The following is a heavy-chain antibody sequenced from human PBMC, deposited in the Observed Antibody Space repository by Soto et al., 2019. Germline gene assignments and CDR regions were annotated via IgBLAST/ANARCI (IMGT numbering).Heavy chain of an antibody. J-gene: IGHJ6*03. CDR3: ARSGYHYYYYYMDV. D-gene: IGHD3-22*01. Sequence: QVQLVESGGGVVQPGRSLRLSCAASGFTFSSYVMHWVRQAPGKGLEWVAVIWYDGSNKYYADSVKGRFTISRDNSKNTLYLQMNSLRAEDTAVYYCARSGYHYYYYYMDVWGKGTTVTVSS. CDR2: IWYDGSNK. V-gene: IGHV3-33*01. CDR1: GFTFSSYV.